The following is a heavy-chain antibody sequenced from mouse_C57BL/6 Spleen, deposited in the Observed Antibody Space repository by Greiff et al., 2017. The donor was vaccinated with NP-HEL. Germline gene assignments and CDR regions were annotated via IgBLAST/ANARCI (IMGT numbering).Heavy chain of an antibody. CDR3: AKAYDSGIDY. Sequence: VQLQQPGPGLVQPSQSLSITCTVSGFSLTSYGVHWVRQSPGKGLEWLGVIWRGGSTDNNAAFMSRLIITKDNSTSQVFFKMNSLPADDTAIYYCAKAYDSGIDYWGQGTTLTVSS. CDR2: IWRGGST. J-gene: IGHJ2*01. V-gene: IGHV2-5*01. D-gene: IGHD2-12*01. CDR1: GFSLTSYG.